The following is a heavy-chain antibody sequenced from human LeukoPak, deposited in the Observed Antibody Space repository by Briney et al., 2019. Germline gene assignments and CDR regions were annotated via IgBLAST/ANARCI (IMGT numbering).Heavy chain of an antibody. V-gene: IGHV1-58*02. J-gene: IGHJ3*02. D-gene: IGHD2-2*01. Sequence: GASVKVSCKASGFTFTSSAMQWVRQARGQRLEWIGWIVVGSGNTNYAQRFQERVTITRDMSTSTAYMELSSLRSEDTAVYYCAAVPTNITRGAFDIWGQGTMVTVSS. CDR2: IVVGSGNT. CDR1: GFTFTSSA. CDR3: AAVPTNITRGAFDI.